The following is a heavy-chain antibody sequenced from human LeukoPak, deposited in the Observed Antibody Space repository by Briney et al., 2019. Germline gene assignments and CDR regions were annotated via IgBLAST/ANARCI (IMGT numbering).Heavy chain of an antibody. V-gene: IGHV4-38-2*02. CDR2: IYHSGST. Sequence: SETLSLTCAVSGYSISSSYYWGWIRQPPGKGLEWIGTIYHSGSTHYNPSLKSRVTLSVDTSKNQFSLKLRSVTAADTAVYYCARERAYQAGDPAGYFDYWGQGTLVTVSS. D-gene: IGHD7-27*01. CDR1: GYSISSSYY. CDR3: ARERAYQAGDPAGYFDY. J-gene: IGHJ4*02.